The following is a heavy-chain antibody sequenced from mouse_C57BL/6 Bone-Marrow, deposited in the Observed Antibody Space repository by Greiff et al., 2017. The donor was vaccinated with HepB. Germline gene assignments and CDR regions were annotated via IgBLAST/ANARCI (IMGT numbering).Heavy chain of an antibody. V-gene: IGHV5-17*01. CDR1: GFTFSDYG. D-gene: IGHD1-1*01. J-gene: IGHJ2*01. Sequence: EVMLVESGGGLVKPGGSLKLSCAASGFTFSDYGMHWVRQAPEKGLEWVAYISSGSSTIYYADTVKGRFTISRDNAKNTLFLQMTSLRSEDTAMYYCARYPLDYYGSSYAFDYWGQGTTLTVSS. CDR2: ISSGSSTI. CDR3: ARYPLDYYGSSYAFDY.